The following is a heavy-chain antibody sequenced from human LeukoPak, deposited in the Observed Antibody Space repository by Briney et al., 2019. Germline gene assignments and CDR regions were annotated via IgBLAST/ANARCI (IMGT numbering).Heavy chain of an antibody. CDR2: ISGSGSET. D-gene: IGHD3-10*01. CDR1: GFTFSSYA. Sequence: PGGSLRLSCAASGFTFSSYAMSWVRQAPGKGLEWVSVISGSGSETYYADSVKGRFTISRDNSKNTLYLEVISLTAEDTAVYYCAKDDAWLRFGEWSQGTLVTVSS. V-gene: IGHV3-23*01. CDR3: AKDDAWLRFGE. J-gene: IGHJ4*02.